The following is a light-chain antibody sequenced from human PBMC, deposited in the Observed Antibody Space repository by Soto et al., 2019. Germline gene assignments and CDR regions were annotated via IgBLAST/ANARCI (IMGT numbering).Light chain of an antibody. CDR1: SSDVGNYNY. CDR2: EVS. Sequence: QSALTQPASVSGSPGQSITISCTGTSSDVGNYNYVSWYQQHPGKAPKLMIYEVSNRPSGVSNRFSGSKSGNTASLTISGLQAEDEADYYCCSYAGSSTLFGGGTKLTVL. V-gene: IGLV2-23*02. J-gene: IGLJ2*01. CDR3: CSYAGSSTL.